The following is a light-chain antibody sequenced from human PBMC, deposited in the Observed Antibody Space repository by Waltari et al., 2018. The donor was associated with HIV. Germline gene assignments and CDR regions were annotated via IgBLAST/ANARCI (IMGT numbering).Light chain of an antibody. V-gene: IGKV1-8*01. CDR2: AVS. Sequence: AIRMTQSPSSFSASTGDRVTITCRASQGISSYLAWYQQKPGKAPKLLIYAVSRLESGVPSRFSGSGSGTDFTLTISNLQPEDFATYYCQQSYSTPPWTFGQGSRVEI. CDR1: QGISSY. J-gene: IGKJ1*01. CDR3: QQSYSTPPWT.